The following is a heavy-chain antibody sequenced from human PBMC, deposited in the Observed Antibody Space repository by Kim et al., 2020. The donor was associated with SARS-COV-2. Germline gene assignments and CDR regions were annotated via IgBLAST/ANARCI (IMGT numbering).Heavy chain of an antibody. J-gene: IGHJ4*02. D-gene: IGHD1-26*01. V-gene: IGHV4-39*01. Sequence: YYNPSIKSRGSIAVDTSKTQFSLKLSSVTAADTAVYYCARAASGVGATNCWGQGTLVTVSS. CDR3: ARAASGVGATNC.